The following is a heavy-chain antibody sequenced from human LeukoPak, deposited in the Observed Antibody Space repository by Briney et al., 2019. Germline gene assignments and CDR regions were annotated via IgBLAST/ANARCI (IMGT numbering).Heavy chain of an antibody. V-gene: IGHV1-46*01. CDR1: GYSLTNYY. CDR3: ARGAPTTRIGAGRFDY. J-gene: IGHJ4*02. D-gene: IGHD5-12*01. CDR2: INPSVGST. Sequence: GASEKVSCKAFGYSLTNYYVYWVRQAPGQGLEWMGEINPSVGSTSYAQKFQGRITVTRDTYTNTGYMDLSSLRSEDTATYYCARGAPTTRIGAGRFDYWGQGSLLTVAS.